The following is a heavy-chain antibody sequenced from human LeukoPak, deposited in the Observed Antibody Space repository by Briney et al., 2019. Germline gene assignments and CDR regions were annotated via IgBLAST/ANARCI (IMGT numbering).Heavy chain of an antibody. CDR2: IYHSGST. V-gene: IGHV4-38-2*02. Sequence: SETLSLTCTVSGYSISSGYYWGWIRQPPGKGLEWIGSIYHSGSTYYNPSLKSRVTISIDASKNQFSLKLSSVTAADTAVYYCARGRSYYDSSGYLPSYGMDVWGQGTTVTVSS. CDR1: GYSISSGYY. CDR3: ARGRSYYDSSGYLPSYGMDV. J-gene: IGHJ6*02. D-gene: IGHD3-22*01.